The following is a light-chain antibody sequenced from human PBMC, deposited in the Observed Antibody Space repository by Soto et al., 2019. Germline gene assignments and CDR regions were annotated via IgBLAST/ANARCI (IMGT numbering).Light chain of an antibody. CDR1: SSNIGAGYD. CDR3: QSYDSSWV. V-gene: IGLV1-40*01. J-gene: IGLJ3*02. Sequence: QSVLTQPPSVSGAPGQRVTISCTGSSSNIGAGYDVHWYQQLPGKAPKLLIYGNSNRPSGVPDRFSGSKSGTSASLAITGLQAEDEADYYCQSYDSSWVFGGGTKVTVL. CDR2: GNS.